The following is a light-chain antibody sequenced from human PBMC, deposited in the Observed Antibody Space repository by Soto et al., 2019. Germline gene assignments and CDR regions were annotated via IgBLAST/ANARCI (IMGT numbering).Light chain of an antibody. Sequence: QSVLTQPASVSGSPGQSITISCNGTSSDVGDYNYVSWYQQHPGKAPKLMIFDVSNRPSGVSNRFSGSKSGNTASLTISGLQAEDEAEYYCSSYTSSSTYVFGTGTKLTVL. V-gene: IGLV2-14*01. CDR1: SSDVGDYNY. CDR3: SSYTSSSTYV. J-gene: IGLJ1*01. CDR2: DVS.